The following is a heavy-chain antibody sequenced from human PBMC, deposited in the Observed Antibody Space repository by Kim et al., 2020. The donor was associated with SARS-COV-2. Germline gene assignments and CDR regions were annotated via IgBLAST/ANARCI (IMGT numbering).Heavy chain of an antibody. CDR1: GYTFTSYG. Sequence: ASVKVSCKASGYTFTSYGISWVRQAPGQGLEWMGWISAYNGNTNYAQKLRGRVTMTTDTSTSTAFMELRSLRSDDTAVYYCVREGEYYYDSSGSSGYRGYGMDVWGQGTTVTVSS. D-gene: IGHD3-22*01. J-gene: IGHJ6*02. CDR3: VREGEYYYDSSGSSGYRGYGMDV. V-gene: IGHV1-18*01. CDR2: ISAYNGNT.